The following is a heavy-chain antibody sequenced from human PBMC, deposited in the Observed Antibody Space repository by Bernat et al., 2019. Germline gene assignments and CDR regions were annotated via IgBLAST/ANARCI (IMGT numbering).Heavy chain of an antibody. CDR3: ARSERITIFGVVIEGAFDI. Sequence: QLQLQESGPGLVKPSQTLSLTCTVSGGSISSGGYYWSWIRQHPGKGLEWIGYIYYSGSTYYNPSLKSRVTISVDTSKNQFSLKLSSVTAADTAVYYCARSERITIFGVVIEGAFDIWGQGTMVTVSS. D-gene: IGHD3-3*01. CDR2: IYYSGST. V-gene: IGHV4-31*03. J-gene: IGHJ3*02. CDR1: GGSISSGGYY.